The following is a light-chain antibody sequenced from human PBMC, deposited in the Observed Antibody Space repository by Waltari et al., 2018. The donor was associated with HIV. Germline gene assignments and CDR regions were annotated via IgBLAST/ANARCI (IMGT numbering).Light chain of an antibody. CDR3: QVWDSNSAF. J-gene: IGLJ1*01. CDR2: DNR. CDR1: NLGSKS. V-gene: IGLV3-21*02. Sequence: SYDLTQPPSVSVAPGQTARITCGGNNLGSKSVHWYQLRSGQDPMLVVDDNRDRPSGIPGRFSGSNSGDTATLTVGWAEAGDEADYYCQVWDSNSAFFGSGTKVTVL.